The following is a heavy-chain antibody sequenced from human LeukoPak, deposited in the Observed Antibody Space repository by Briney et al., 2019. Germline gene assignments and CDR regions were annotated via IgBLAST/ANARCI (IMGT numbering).Heavy chain of an antibody. CDR3: AKDRGDSDHYGLDV. V-gene: IGHV3-9*01. Sequence: GGSLRLSCAASGFTFDDYAMHWVRQAPGKGLEWVSGISWHSVTMTYADSVKGRFAITRDNAKNSLYLQMNDLRVEDTALYYCAKDRGDSDHYGLDVWGQGTTVIVSS. J-gene: IGHJ6*02. D-gene: IGHD3-10*01. CDR2: ISWHSVTM. CDR1: GFTFDDYA.